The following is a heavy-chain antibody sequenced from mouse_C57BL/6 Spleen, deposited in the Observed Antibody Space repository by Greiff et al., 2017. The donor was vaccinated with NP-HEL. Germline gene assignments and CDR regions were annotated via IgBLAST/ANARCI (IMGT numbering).Heavy chain of an antibody. CDR3: ARSGYYSNYPGFDV. Sequence: EVQLQESGPELVKPGASVKIPCTASGYTFTDYNMDWVKQSHGKSLEWIGDINPNNGGTIYTQKFKGKATLTVDKATSTAYMELRSLTSEDTAVYYGARSGYYSNYPGFDVWGTGTTVTVSS. J-gene: IGHJ1*03. V-gene: IGHV1-18*01. D-gene: IGHD2-5*01. CDR2: INPNNGGT. CDR1: GYTFTDYN.